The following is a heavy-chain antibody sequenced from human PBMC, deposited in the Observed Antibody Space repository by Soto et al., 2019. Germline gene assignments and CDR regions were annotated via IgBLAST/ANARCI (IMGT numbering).Heavy chain of an antibody. V-gene: IGHV3-23*01. D-gene: IGHD2-2*01. CDR2: ISGSGGIT. Sequence: EVQLLESGGGLVQPGGSLRLSCAASGFTFSNYAMSWVRQAPGKGLEWVSVISGSGGITHHADSVKGRFTISRDNSKNTVYLQMNSLRAEDTAVYYCAKPNLYSSSTSCYDYWGQGTLVTVSS. CDR3: AKPNLYSSSTSCYDY. CDR1: GFTFSNYA. J-gene: IGHJ4*02.